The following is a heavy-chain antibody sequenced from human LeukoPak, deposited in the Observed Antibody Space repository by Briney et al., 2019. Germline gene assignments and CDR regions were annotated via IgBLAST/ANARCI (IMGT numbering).Heavy chain of an antibody. J-gene: IGHJ6*03. CDR3: AQGYYYYIDV. CDR2: IYYTGST. V-gene: IGHV4-59*01. CDR1: GDSISSYY. Sequence: SETLSLTCTVSGDSISSYYWSWIRQPPGKGLEWIGYIYYTGSTNYNPSLKSRVTISVGTSKNQFPLKLSSVTAADTAVYYCAQGYYYYIDVWGKGTTVTVSS.